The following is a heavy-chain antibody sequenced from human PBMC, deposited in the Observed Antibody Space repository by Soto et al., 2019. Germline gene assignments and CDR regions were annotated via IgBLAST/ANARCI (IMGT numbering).Heavy chain of an antibody. J-gene: IGHJ4*02. Sequence: QLQLPESGPGLVKPSETLSLTCTVSAGSISSSSYYWGWIRQPPGKGLEWIGSIYYSGSTYYNPSLKSRVTISVDTSKNQFSMKLSSVTGADTAVYYGARHYSGYDYEFDYCGQGTLVTVSS. D-gene: IGHD5-12*01. CDR3: ARHYSGYDYEFDY. CDR1: AGSISSSSYY. V-gene: IGHV4-39*01. CDR2: IYYSGST.